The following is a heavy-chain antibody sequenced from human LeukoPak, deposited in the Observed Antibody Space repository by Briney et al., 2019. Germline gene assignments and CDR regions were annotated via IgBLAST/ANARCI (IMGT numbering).Heavy chain of an antibody. CDR1: GFPFTNYA. D-gene: IGHD3-16*01. Sequence: PGGSLRLSCATSGFPFTNYAMIWVRQAPGKGLEWVSAVTGPGDTTYYADSVKGRFFMSREDSKTTVYLQMNSLRAEDTAIYYCAKGAEFDLWGQGTLVTVSS. CDR2: VTGPGDTT. V-gene: IGHV3-23*01. J-gene: IGHJ4*02. CDR3: AKGAEFDL.